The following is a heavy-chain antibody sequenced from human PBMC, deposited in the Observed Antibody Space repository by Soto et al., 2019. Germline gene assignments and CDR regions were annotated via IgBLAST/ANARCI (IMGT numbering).Heavy chain of an antibody. CDR1: GYSFXXXX. CDR2: IYPGDSDT. J-gene: IGHJ5*02. Sequence: PXESLKISCKGSGYSFXXXXXGWVRQMPGKGLEWMGIIYPGDSDTRYSPSFQGQVTISADKSISTAYLQWSSLKASDTAMYYCARLSSSSVVPAAPFDPWGQGTLVTVSS. CDR3: ARLSSSSVVPAAPFDP. V-gene: IGHV5-51*01. D-gene: IGHD2-2*01.